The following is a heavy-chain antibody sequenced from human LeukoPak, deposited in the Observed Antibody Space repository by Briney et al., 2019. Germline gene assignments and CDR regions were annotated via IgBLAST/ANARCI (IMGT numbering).Heavy chain of an antibody. CDR2: IYYSGST. CDR1: GGSISSSSYY. V-gene: IGHV4-39*07. D-gene: IGHD2-2*01. J-gene: IGHJ4*02. Sequence: KPSETLSLTCTVSGGSISSSSYYWGWIRQPPGKGLEWIVSIYYSGSTYYNPSLKSRVTISVDTSKNQFSLKLSSVTAADTAVYYCAREYCSSTSCSLDYWGQGTLVTVSS. CDR3: AREYCSSTSCSLDY.